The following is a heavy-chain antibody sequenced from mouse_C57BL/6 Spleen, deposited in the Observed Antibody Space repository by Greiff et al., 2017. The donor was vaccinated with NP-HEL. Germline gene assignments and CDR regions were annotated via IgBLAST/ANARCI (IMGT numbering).Heavy chain of an antibody. J-gene: IGHJ2*01. CDR2: ISYDGSN. Sequence: EVKVEESGPGLVKPSQSLSLTCSVTGYSITSGYYWNWIRQFPGNKLEWMGYISYDGSNNYNPSLENRISITRDTSKNQFFLKLNSVTTEDTATYYCAREDDYGSSPFDYWGQGTTLTVSS. CDR3: AREDDYGSSPFDY. V-gene: IGHV3-6*01. D-gene: IGHD1-1*01. CDR1: GYSITSGYY.